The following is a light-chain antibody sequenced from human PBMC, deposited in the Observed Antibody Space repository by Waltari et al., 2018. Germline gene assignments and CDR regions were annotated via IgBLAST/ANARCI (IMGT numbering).Light chain of an antibody. Sequence: QSALTQPRSVSGSPGQSVTIPCTGSSSDVGGSDYVSWYQQHPGKAPELMIFDVRKRPSGVPDRFSGSKSGNTASLTISGLQADDEADYYCCAYTGNFWVFGGGTELIVL. V-gene: IGLV2-11*01. CDR3: CAYTGNFWV. CDR2: DVR. CDR1: SSDVGGSDY. J-gene: IGLJ3*02.